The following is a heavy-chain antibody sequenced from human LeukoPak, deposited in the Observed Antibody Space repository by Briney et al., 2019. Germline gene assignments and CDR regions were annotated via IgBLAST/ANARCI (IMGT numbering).Heavy chain of an antibody. CDR2: ISSSSSYI. Sequence: PGGSLRLSCAASGFTFSSYSMNWVRQAPGKGLEWVSSISSSSSYIYYADSVKGRFTISRDNSKNTLYLQMNSLRAEDTAVYYCAKDRHYSSNVFDYWGQGTLVTVSS. CDR3: AKDRHYSSNVFDY. J-gene: IGHJ4*02. CDR1: GFTFSSYS. D-gene: IGHD3-10*01. V-gene: IGHV3-21*01.